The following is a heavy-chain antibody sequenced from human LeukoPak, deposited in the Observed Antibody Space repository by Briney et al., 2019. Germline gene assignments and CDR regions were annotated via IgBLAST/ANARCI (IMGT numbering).Heavy chain of an antibody. CDR3: ARHAIRRWFDP. CDR1: GGSITSFY. V-gene: IGHV4-59*08. D-gene: IGHD6-6*01. J-gene: IGHJ5*02. Sequence: SETLSLTCAVSGGSITSFYWSWLRQPPGKGLEWIGCIFYGETTNYNPSLRSRAAISVDTSKNLLSLKLNSVTAADTAVYYCARHAIRRWFDPWGQGTLVTVSS. CDR2: IFYGETT.